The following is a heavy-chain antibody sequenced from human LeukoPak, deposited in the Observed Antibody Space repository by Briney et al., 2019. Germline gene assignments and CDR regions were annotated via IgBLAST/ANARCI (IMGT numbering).Heavy chain of an antibody. CDR3: ARAGYDFWSGYPSYYFDY. CDR2: INPNSGGT. V-gene: IGHV1-2*06. D-gene: IGHD3-3*01. CDR1: GYTFTGYY. Sequence: ASVKVSCKASGYTFTGYYMHWVRQAPGQGLEWVGRINPNSGGTNYAQKFQGRVTMTRDTSISTAYMELSRLRSDDTAVYYCARAGYDFWSGYPSYYFDYWGQGTLVTVSS. J-gene: IGHJ4*02.